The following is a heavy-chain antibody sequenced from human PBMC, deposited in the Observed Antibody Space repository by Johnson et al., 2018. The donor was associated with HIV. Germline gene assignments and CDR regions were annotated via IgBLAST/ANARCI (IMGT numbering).Heavy chain of an antibody. Sequence: QVQLVESGGGVVQPGRSLRLSCAASGFTFSSYGMHWVRQAPGKGLEWVAVIWYDGSNKYYADSVKGRFTISRDNSKNTLYLQMNSLRAEDTAIYYCASDDSSGYDAFDIWGQGTMVIVS. J-gene: IGHJ3*02. CDR1: GFTFSSYG. CDR3: ASDDSSGYDAFDI. CDR2: IWYDGSNK. D-gene: IGHD3-22*01. V-gene: IGHV3-33*01.